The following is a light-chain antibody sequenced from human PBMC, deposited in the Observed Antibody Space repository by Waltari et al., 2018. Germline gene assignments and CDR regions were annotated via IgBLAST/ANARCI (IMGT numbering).Light chain of an antibody. CDR1: SSNIGSNHE. Sequence: QSVLTQPPSVSGAPGQRVIISCTGSSSNIGSNHEVHWYTQLPGTAPKLLMYGTANRPSGVPERFSGSKSGMSASLAITGLQADDEADYYCQSYDSSLRGRVFGGGTKLTVL. CDR3: QSYDSSLRGRV. CDR2: GTA. J-gene: IGLJ3*02. V-gene: IGLV1-40*01.